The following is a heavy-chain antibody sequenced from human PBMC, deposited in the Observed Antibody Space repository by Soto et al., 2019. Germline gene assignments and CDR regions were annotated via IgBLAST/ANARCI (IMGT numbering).Heavy chain of an antibody. V-gene: IGHV1-3*01. CDR2: INAGNGNT. J-gene: IGHJ3*02. CDR3: ARALPDGAFDI. Sequence: ASVKVSCKASGYTFTSYAMHWVRQAPGQRLEWTGWINAGNGNTKYSQKFQGRVTITRDTSASTAYMELSSLRSEDTAVYYCARALPDGAFDIWGQGTMVTVSS. CDR1: GYTFTSYA.